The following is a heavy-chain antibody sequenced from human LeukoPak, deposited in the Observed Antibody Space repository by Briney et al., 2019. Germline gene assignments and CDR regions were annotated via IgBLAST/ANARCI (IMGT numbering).Heavy chain of an antibody. D-gene: IGHD1-26*01. V-gene: IGHV3-7*01. CDR2: IKQDGSEK. J-gene: IGHJ3*02. CDR1: GFTFSSYW. CDR3: ASTHTVVGAAVFDI. Sequence: GGSLRLSCAASGFTFSSYWMSWVRQAPGMGLEWVANIKQDGSEKYYVDSVKGRFTISRDNAKKSLYLQMNSLRAEDTAVYYCASTHTVVGAAVFDIWGQGTMVTVSS.